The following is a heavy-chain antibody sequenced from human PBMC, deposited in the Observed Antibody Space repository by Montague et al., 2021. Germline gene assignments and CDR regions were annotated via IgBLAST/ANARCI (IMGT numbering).Heavy chain of an antibody. V-gene: IGHV6-1*01. J-gene: IGHJ5*02. Sequence: CAISGDSVSSNSAAWNWIRQSPSRGLAWLGRTYCRSKWYYDHAVSVKSRITIHPDTSKNQFSLQLNSVTPEDTAVYYCTRSITVVRGFLFDPWGQGTLVTVSS. CDR2: TYCRSKWYY. D-gene: IGHD3-10*01. CDR3: TRSITVVRGFLFDP. CDR1: GDSVSSNSAA.